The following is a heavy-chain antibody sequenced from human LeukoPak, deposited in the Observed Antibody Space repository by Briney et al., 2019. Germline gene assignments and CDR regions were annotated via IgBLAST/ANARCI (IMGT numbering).Heavy chain of an antibody. D-gene: IGHD2-2*01. CDR3: ATYRQVPLPFES. V-gene: IGHV3-74*01. CDR2: INPDGSST. CDR1: GFTFSSYW. Sequence: GGSLRLSCAASGFTFSSYWMHWVRQAPGKGLVWVSRINPDGSSTTYADSVRGRFTISRDNSKSTLSLQMNSLRAEDTAIYYCATYRQVPLPFESWGQGTLVTVSS. J-gene: IGHJ4*02.